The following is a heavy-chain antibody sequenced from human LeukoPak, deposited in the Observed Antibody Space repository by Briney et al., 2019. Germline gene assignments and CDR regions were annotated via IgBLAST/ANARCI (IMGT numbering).Heavy chain of an antibody. CDR1: GYTFTSYA. Sequence: ASVKVSCKASGYTFTSYAMNWVRQAPGQGLEWMGWINTNTGNPTYAQGFTGRFVFSLDTSVTTAYLQISSLKAEDTAVYYCARERNDCYGSNGCVGDSYVDVWGKGTTVTVSS. V-gene: IGHV7-4-1*02. J-gene: IGHJ6*03. CDR2: INTNTGNP. CDR3: ARERNDCYGSNGCVGDSYVDV. D-gene: IGHD3-22*01.